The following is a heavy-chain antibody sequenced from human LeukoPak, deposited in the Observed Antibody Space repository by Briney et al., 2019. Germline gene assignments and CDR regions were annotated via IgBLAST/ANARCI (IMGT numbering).Heavy chain of an antibody. CDR2: IYYSGST. CDR1: GGSISSSSYY. J-gene: IGHJ4*02. V-gene: IGHV4-39*01. Sequence: PSETLSLTCTVSGGSISSSSYYWGWLRQPPGKGLEWSGSIYYSGSTYLNPSLKSRVTISVDTSKNQFSLNLSSVTAADTAVYYCVSPGRGYGYYLFDYWGQGTLVTVSS. D-gene: IGHD4-17*01. CDR3: VSPGRGYGYYLFDY.